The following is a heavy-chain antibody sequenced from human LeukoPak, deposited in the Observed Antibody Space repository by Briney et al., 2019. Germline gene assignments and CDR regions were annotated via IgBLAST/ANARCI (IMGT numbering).Heavy chain of an antibody. CDR1: GGTFSSYA. D-gene: IGHD3-9*01. V-gene: IGHV1-69*04. CDR2: IIPILGIA. J-gene: IGHJ4*02. CDR3: ARASIYYDILTGYYYDY. Sequence: SVKVSCKASGGTFSSYAISWVRQAPGQGLEWMGRIIPILGIANYAQKFQGRVTITADESTSTAYMGLSSLRSEDTAVYYCARASIYYDILTGYYYDYWGQGTLVTVSS.